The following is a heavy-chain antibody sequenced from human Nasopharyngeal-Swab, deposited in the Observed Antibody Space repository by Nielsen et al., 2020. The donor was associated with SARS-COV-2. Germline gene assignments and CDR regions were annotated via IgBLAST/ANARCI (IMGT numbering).Heavy chain of an antibody. CDR3: ARDWAVGATSDY. V-gene: IGHV3-33*01. CDR2: LWYDGSNK. D-gene: IGHD1-26*01. CDR1: GFTFSSYG. Sequence: GESLKISCAASGFTFSSYGMHWVRQAPGKGLEWVAVLWYDGSNKYYADSVKGRFTISRDNSKNTLYLQMNSLRAEDTAVYYCARDWAVGATSDYWGQGTLVTVSS. J-gene: IGHJ4*02.